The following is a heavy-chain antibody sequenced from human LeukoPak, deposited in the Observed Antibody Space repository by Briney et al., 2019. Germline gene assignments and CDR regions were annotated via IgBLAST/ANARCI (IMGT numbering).Heavy chain of an antibody. CDR2: IYSGGST. Sequence: GGSLRLSCAASGFTVSSNYMSWVRQAPGKGLEWVSVIYSGGSTYYADSVKGRFTISGDNSKNTLYLQMNSLRAEDTAVYYCAREGPDYGDYVLDYWGQGTLVTVSS. V-gene: IGHV3-53*01. CDR1: GFTVSSNY. CDR3: AREGPDYGDYVLDY. J-gene: IGHJ4*02. D-gene: IGHD4-17*01.